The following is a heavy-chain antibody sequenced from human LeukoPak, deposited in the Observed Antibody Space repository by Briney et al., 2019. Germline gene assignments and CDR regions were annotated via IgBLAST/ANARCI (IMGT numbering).Heavy chain of an antibody. CDR3: TRVRGYDFDF. CDR1: GFTFSSYW. Sequence: GGSLRLSCVASGFTFSSYWMHWVRQVPGKGLVWVSRINSDASSTNYADSVKGRFTISRDNAKNTLYLQMNSLRAEDTAVYYCTRVRGYDFDFWGQGTLVTVSS. V-gene: IGHV3-74*01. CDR2: INSDASST. D-gene: IGHD5-12*01. J-gene: IGHJ4*02.